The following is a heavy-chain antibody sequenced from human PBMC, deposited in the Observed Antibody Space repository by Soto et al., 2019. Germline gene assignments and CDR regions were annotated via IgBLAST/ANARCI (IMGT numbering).Heavy chain of an antibody. Sequence: SETLSLTCTVSGGSISSYYWSWIRQPPGKGLEWIGYIYHSGSTYYNPSLKSRVTISVDRSKNQFSLKLSSVTAADTAVYYCASGYCISTSCYSYYYYGMDVWGQGTTVTVS. CDR1: GGSISSYY. J-gene: IGHJ6*02. D-gene: IGHD2-2*01. CDR3: ASGYCISTSCYSYYYYGMDV. V-gene: IGHV4-59*12. CDR2: IYHSGST.